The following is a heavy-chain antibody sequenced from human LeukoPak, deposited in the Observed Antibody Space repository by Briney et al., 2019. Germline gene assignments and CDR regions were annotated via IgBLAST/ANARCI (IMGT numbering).Heavy chain of an antibody. Sequence: VASVKVSYKASGFTFSSSAVQWVRPTRGQRLDWIGWIVVGSGNTNYEQKFQERVTITRDMSTRTAYMEVSSLRSEDTAVYYCAGRGYSGYDYRFDPWGQGTLVTVSS. J-gene: IGHJ5*02. CDR1: GFTFSSSA. D-gene: IGHD5-12*01. V-gene: IGHV1-58*01. CDR3: AGRGYSGYDYRFDP. CDR2: IVVGSGNT.